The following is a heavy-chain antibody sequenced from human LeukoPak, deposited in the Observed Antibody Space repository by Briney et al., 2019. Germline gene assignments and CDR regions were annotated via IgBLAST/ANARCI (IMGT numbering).Heavy chain of an antibody. CDR2: IHYSGST. CDR3: ARGSHIVVVPAAIVFDY. Sequence: SETLSLTCTVSGGSISSYYWSWIRQPAGKGLEWIGYIHYSGSTNYNPSLKSRVTISVDTSKNQFSLKLSSVTAADTAVYYCARGSHIVVVPAAIVFDYWGQGTLVTVSS. CDR1: GGSISSYY. V-gene: IGHV4-59*01. J-gene: IGHJ4*02. D-gene: IGHD2-2*01.